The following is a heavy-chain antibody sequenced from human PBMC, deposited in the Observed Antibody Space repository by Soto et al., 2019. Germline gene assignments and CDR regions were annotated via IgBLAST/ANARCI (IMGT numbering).Heavy chain of an antibody. Sequence: QVQLQESGPGLVKPSQTLSLTCTVSGGSISSGGYYWSWIRQHPGKGLEWIGYIYYSGSTYYNPSLKSRVTISVDTSKNQFSVKLSSVTVSDTAVYYCAGIYSGSPGGTLRYWGQGTLVTVSS. CDR2: IYYSGST. J-gene: IGHJ4*02. CDR3: AGIYSGSPGGTLRY. CDR1: GGSISSGGYY. V-gene: IGHV4-31*03. D-gene: IGHD1-26*01.